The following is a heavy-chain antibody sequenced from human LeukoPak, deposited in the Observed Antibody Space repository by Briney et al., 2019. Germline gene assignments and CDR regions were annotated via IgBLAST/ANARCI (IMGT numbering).Heavy chain of an antibody. Sequence: PGGSLRLSCTASGLTLSHFEMSWVRQTPGKGLQWVAHITGDGRTVYYADPVKGRFTISRDDTKNSLHLQMNTLSAEDSGLYYCAILDAGIQFDSWGPGTLVTASS. CDR2: ITGDGRTV. J-gene: IGHJ4*02. D-gene: IGHD3-3*01. V-gene: IGHV3-48*03. CDR3: AILDAGIQFDS. CDR1: GLTLSHFE.